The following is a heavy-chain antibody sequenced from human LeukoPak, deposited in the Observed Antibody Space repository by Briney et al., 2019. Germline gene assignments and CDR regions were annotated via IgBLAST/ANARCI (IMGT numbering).Heavy chain of an antibody. Sequence: ASVKVSCKTSGYSFTGYFMHWVRQAPGQGLEWMGWINPNSADTKYAQRFQGRVTMTRDTSISTAYMELSRLRSDDTAVYYCARGTQTWFDPWGQGTLVTVSS. V-gene: IGHV1-2*02. CDR3: ARGTQTWFDP. CDR1: GYSFTGYF. CDR2: INPNSADT. J-gene: IGHJ5*02.